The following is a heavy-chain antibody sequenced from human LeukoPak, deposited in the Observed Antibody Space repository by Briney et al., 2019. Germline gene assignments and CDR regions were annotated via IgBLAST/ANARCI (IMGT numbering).Heavy chain of an antibody. CDR1: GYSFSNYW. D-gene: IGHD1-26*01. J-gene: IGHJ4*02. V-gene: IGHV5-51*01. CDR2: IFPADSDT. Sequence: GESLKISCKGSGYSFSNYWIAWVRRMPGKGLEWMGIIFPADSDTRYSPSLQGQVTTSVDKSINTAYLQWSSLKASDSAMYYCARPPEVGATSFDYWGQGTLVTVSS. CDR3: ARPPEVGATSFDY.